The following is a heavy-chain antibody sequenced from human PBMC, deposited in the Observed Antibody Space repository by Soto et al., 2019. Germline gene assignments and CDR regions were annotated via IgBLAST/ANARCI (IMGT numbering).Heavy chain of an antibody. Sequence: EVQLLESGGGLVQPGGSLRLSCAASGFTFSSYAMSWVRQAPGKGLEWVSAISGSGGSTYYADSAKGRFTISRDNSKKTRYLQMNSISAEDTAVYYCAKDRGNRYSYGYYWGQGTLVTVSS. CDR1: GFTFSSYA. D-gene: IGHD5-18*01. CDR2: ISGSGGST. V-gene: IGHV3-23*01. CDR3: AKDRGNRYSYGYY. J-gene: IGHJ4*02.